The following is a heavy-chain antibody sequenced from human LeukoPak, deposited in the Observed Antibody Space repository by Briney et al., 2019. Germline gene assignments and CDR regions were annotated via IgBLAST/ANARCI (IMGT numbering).Heavy chain of an antibody. CDR2: ISSSSSYI. D-gene: IGHD5-18*01. V-gene: IGHV3-21*01. CDR1: GSTFSSYS. Sequence: GGSLRLSCAASGSTFSSYSMNWVRQAPGKGLEWVSSISSSSSYIYYADSVKGRFTISRDNAKNSLYLQMNSLRAEDTAVYYCARMYSYGYRRPDTSDYWGQGTLVTVSS. CDR3: ARMYSYGYRRPDTSDY. J-gene: IGHJ4*02.